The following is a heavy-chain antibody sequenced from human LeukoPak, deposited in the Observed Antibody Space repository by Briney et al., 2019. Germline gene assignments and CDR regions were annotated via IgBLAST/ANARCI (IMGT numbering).Heavy chain of an antibody. V-gene: IGHV1-69*04. J-gene: IGHJ4*02. CDR1: GGTFSSYA. D-gene: IGHD2-2*01. CDR3: ARDRSRKDIVVVPAASELRSDY. Sequence: GASVKVSRKASGGTFSSYAISWVRQAPGQGLEWMGRIIPILGIANYAQKFQGRVTITADKSTSTAYMELSSLRAEDTAVYYCARDRSRKDIVVVPAASELRSDYWGQGTLVTDSS. CDR2: IIPILGIA.